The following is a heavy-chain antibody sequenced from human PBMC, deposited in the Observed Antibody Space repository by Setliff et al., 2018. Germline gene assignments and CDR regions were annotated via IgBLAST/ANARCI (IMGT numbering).Heavy chain of an antibody. V-gene: IGHV4-4*07. CDR2: IYVTEST. CDR1: GDSISNYY. CDR3: AASRAYTGAVEEWFMPKTFDF. J-gene: IGHJ4*02. Sequence: SETLSLTCTVSGDSISNYYWNWIRQPAGKGLEWIGRIYVTESTKYNPSLKSRVTLSIDTSKNQFSLKLSSVTAADAALYYCAASRAYTGAVEEWFMPKTFDFWGQGSPVTSPQ. D-gene: IGHD3-10*01.